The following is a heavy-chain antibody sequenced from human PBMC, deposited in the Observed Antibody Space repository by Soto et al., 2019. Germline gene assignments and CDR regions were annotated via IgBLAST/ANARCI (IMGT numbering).Heavy chain of an antibody. D-gene: IGHD6-13*01. CDR1: RGTFSSYA. Sequence: SVKVSFKASRGTFSSYAISWVRQAPVQGLEWMGGIIPIFGTANYAQKFQGRVTITADESTSTAYMELSSLRSEDTAVYYCARREHNIAAAGNRWFDPWGQGTLVTVYS. J-gene: IGHJ5*02. CDR3: ARREHNIAAAGNRWFDP. V-gene: IGHV1-69*13. CDR2: IIPIFGTA.